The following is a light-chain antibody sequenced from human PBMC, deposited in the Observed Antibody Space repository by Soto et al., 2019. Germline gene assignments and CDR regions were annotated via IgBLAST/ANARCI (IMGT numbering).Light chain of an antibody. J-gene: IGLJ1*01. V-gene: IGLV2-11*01. CDR3: CSYADTNSFYV. CDR2: DVS. Sequence: LTQPRSVSGSPGQSVTISCTGTSSDVGGYNYVSWYQQHPGKAPKLMIYDVSKRPSGVPDRFSGSKSGNTASLTISGLQAEYEFDYSSCSYADTNSFYVFGTGTKATDL. CDR1: SSDVGGYNY.